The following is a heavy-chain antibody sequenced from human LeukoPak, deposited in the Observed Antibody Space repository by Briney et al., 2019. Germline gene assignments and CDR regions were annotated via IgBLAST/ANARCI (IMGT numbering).Heavy chain of an antibody. Sequence: GGSLRLSCAASGFTFSSYGMHWVRQAPGKGLEWVAVIWYDGSNKYYADSVKGRFTISRDNSKNTLYLQTNSLRAEDTAVYYCARDWSSSWYIDYWGQGTLVTVSS. CDR3: ARDWSSSWYIDY. CDR2: IWYDGSNK. CDR1: GFTFSSYG. J-gene: IGHJ4*02. D-gene: IGHD6-13*01. V-gene: IGHV3-33*08.